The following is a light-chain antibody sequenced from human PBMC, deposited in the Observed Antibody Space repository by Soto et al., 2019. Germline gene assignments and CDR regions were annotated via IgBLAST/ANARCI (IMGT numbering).Light chain of an antibody. CDR3: QQYNNWPQWT. CDR2: GAS. V-gene: IGKV3-15*01. Sequence: EVGLTQSPATLSVSPGERAALSCRASQSVRSNLAWYQQKPGQAPRLLIYGASTRATGIPARFSGSGSGTEFSLTISGLQSEDFAVYYCQQYNNWPQWTFGQGTKVDIK. J-gene: IGKJ1*01. CDR1: QSVRSN.